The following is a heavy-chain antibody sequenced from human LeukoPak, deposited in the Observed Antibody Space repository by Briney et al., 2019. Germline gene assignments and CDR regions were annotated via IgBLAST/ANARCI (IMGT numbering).Heavy chain of an antibody. V-gene: IGHV1-69*04. CDR2: IIPILGIA. CDR1: GYTFTSYD. CDR3: ARVQGLAYCGGDCRDFDY. J-gene: IGHJ4*02. Sequence: SVKVSCKASGYTFTSYDINWVRQAPGQGLEWMGRIIPILGIANYAQKFQGRVTITADKSTSTAYMELSSLRSEDTAVYYCARVQGLAYCGGDCRDFDYWGQGTLVTVSS. D-gene: IGHD2-21*02.